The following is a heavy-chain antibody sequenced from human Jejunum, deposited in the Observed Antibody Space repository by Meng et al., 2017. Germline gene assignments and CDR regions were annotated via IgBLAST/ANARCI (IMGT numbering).Heavy chain of an antibody. Sequence: EVQLVEPGGGLVQPVGSLRLSCEASGFTLSHYYMNWARQVPGKGLVWVSDINGDGSSTRYADSVTGRFAISRDNAKNTLYLQMNSLRVEDTAVYYCGRGGVPAALDYWGRGTLVTVSS. V-gene: IGHV3-74*01. D-gene: IGHD3-10*01. CDR1: GFTLSHYY. CDR3: GRGGVPAALDY. CDR2: INGDGSST. J-gene: IGHJ4*02.